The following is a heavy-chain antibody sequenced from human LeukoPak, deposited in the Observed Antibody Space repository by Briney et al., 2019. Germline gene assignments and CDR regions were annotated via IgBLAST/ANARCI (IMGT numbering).Heavy chain of an antibody. J-gene: IGHJ6*03. D-gene: IGHD5-12*01. CDR3: ARTTEGYAGGPGYSYYYYMDV. Sequence: SETLSLTCTVSGGSISSYYWSWIRQPPGKGLEWIGYIHYSGSTHYNPSLKSRVTISVDTSKNQVSLKLRSVTAADTAVYYCARTTEGYAGGPGYSYYYYMDVWGKGTTVTISS. CDR1: GGSISSYY. CDR2: IHYSGST. V-gene: IGHV4-59*01.